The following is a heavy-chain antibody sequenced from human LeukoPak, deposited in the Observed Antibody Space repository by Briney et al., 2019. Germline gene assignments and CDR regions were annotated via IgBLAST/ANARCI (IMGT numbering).Heavy chain of an antibody. CDR2: TYYRSKWYI. D-gene: IGHD4/OR15-4a*01. CDR3: ARGALNFDY. J-gene: IGHJ4*02. Sequence: SQTLSLTCAISGDSVSGNSATWNWIRQSPSRGLEWLGRTYYRSKWYIDYAVSVRSRVSINSDTSKNQLSLQLNSVTPEDTAVHYCARGALNFDYWSQGTLVTVSS. V-gene: IGHV6-1*01. CDR1: GDSVSGNSAT.